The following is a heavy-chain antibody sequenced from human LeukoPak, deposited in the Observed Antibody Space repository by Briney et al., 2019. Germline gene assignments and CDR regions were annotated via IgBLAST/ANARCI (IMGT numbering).Heavy chain of an antibody. CDR3: AKEGVGYSSGWPHDY. CDR2: ISGSGGST. V-gene: IGHV3-23*01. CDR1: GFTFSSEW. J-gene: IGHJ4*02. Sequence: GGSLRLSCAASGFTFSSEWMHWVRQAPGKGLEWVSAISGSGGSTYYADSVKGRFTISRDNSKNTLYLQMNSLRAEDTAVYYCAKEGVGYSSGWPHDYWGQGTLVTVSS. D-gene: IGHD6-19*01.